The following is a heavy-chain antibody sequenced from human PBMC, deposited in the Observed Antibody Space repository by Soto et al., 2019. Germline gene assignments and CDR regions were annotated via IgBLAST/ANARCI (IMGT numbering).Heavy chain of an antibody. CDR2: IYYSGST. CDR3: ARGWSAMVRGVIMYRFDP. Sequence: SETLSLTCTVSGGSISSGDYYWSWIRQPPGKGLEWIGYIYYSGSTYYNPSLKSRVTISVDTSKNQFSLKLSSVTAADTAVYYCARGWSAMVRGVIMYRFDPWGQGTLVTVSS. D-gene: IGHD3-10*01. V-gene: IGHV4-30-4*01. J-gene: IGHJ5*02. CDR1: GGSISSGDYY.